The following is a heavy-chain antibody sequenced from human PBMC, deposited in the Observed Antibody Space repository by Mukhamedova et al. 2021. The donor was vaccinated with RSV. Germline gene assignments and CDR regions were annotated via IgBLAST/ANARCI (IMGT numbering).Heavy chain of an antibody. V-gene: IGHV3-7*01. J-gene: IGHJ4*02. CDR2: K. CDR3: ARDPGYSAFDF. D-gene: IGHD2-15*01. Sequence: KNHVDSVKGRFTISRDNAENSVYLQMNNLRAEDTAIYYCARDPGYSAFDFWGRGTLVTVSS.